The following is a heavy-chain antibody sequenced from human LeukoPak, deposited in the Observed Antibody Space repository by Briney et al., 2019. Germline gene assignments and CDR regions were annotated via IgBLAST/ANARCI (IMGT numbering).Heavy chain of an antibody. J-gene: IGHJ4*02. CDR3: ARVVALGGDYGILTGYYGFDY. Sequence: SETLSLTCTVSGGSISSGGYYWSWIRQHPGKGLEWIGYIYYSGSTYYNPSLKSRVTISVDTSKNQFSLKLSSVTAADTAVYYCARVVALGGDYGILTGYYGFDYWGQGTLVTVSS. CDR2: IYYSGST. CDR1: GGSISSGGYY. V-gene: IGHV4-31*03. D-gene: IGHD3-9*01.